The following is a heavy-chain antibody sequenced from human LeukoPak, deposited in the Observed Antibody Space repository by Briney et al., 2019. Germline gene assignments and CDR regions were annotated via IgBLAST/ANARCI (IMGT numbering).Heavy chain of an antibody. CDR2: ISSSSSYI. J-gene: IGHJ4*02. Sequence: AGGSPRLSCAASGFTFSSYSMNWVRQAPGKGLEWVSSISSSSSYIYYADSVKGRFTISRDNAKNSLYLQMNSLRAEDTAVYYCARGGGSPESLRYYFDYWGQGTLVTVSS. V-gene: IGHV3-21*01. CDR1: GFTFSSYS. D-gene: IGHD3-16*01. CDR3: ARGGGSPESLRYYFDY.